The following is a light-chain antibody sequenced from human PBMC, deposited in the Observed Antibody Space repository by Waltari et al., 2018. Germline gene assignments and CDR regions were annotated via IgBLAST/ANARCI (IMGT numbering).Light chain of an antibody. CDR1: QGISRA. V-gene: IGKV1-13*02. CDR2: DVS. CDR3: QQFNTFPCT. Sequence: AIQLTQSPSSLSASVGDRVTITCRASQGISRALAWYQQKPGKAPKLLIYDVSTLETGVPSRFSGSGSGTDFTLTISSLQPEDVATYHCQQFNTFPCTFGQGTKLEIK. J-gene: IGKJ2*02.